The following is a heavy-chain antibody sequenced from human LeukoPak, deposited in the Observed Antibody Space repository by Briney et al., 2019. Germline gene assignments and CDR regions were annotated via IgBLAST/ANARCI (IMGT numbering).Heavy chain of an antibody. CDR3: ARDGDYGSGSSXXXY. V-gene: IGHV1-24*01. CDR2: FDPEDGET. J-gene: IGHJ4*01. D-gene: IGHD3-10*01. Sequence: GASVKVSCKVSGYTLTELSMHWVRQAPGKGLEWMGGFDPEDGETIYAQKFQGRVTMTEDTSTDTAYMELSSLRSEDTAVYYCARDGDYGSGSSXXXYWGXXXLXTVSS. CDR1: GYTLTELS.